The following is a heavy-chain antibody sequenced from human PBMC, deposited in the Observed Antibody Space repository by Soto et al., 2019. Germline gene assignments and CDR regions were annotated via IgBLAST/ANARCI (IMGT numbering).Heavy chain of an antibody. D-gene: IGHD2-2*01. CDR1: GGSFSGYY. Sequence: SETLSLTCAVYGGSFSGYYWSWIRQPPGKGLEWIGEINHSGSTNYNPSLKSRVTISVDTSKNQFSLKLSSVTAADTAVYYCARAEGRDIVVVPAARENWFDPWGQGTLVTV. J-gene: IGHJ5*02. V-gene: IGHV4-34*01. CDR3: ARAEGRDIVVVPAARENWFDP. CDR2: INHSGST.